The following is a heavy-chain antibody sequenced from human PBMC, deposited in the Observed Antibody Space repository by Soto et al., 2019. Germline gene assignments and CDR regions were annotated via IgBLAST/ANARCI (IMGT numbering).Heavy chain of an antibody. D-gene: IGHD4-17*01. Sequence: QVQLVESGGGVVQPGRSLRLSCAASGFTFSSYGMHWVRQAPGKGLEWVAVISYDGSNEYYADSVKGRFTLSRVISKNTLYLNMNSLRPEDTAVYYWAKAAVTVTLYYGMDVWGQGTTVTVSS. J-gene: IGHJ6*02. V-gene: IGHV3-30*18. CDR2: ISYDGSNE. CDR3: AKAAVTVTLYYGMDV. CDR1: GFTFSSYG.